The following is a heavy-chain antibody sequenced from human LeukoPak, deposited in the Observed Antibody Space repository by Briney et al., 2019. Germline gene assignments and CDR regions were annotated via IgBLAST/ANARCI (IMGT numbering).Heavy chain of an antibody. CDR3: ARDYHYGMDV. Sequence: GRSLRLFCAASGFTFSSYAMHWVRQAPGKGLEWVAVISYDGSNKYYADSVKGRFTISRDNSKNTLYLQMNSLRAEDTAVYYCARDYHYGMDVWGQGTTVTVSS. J-gene: IGHJ6*02. CDR1: GFTFSSYA. V-gene: IGHV3-30-3*01. CDR2: ISYDGSNK.